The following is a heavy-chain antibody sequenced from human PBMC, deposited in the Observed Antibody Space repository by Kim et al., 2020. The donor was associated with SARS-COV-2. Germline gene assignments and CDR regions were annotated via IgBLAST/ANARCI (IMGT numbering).Heavy chain of an antibody. CDR1: GYTFTGYY. V-gene: IGHV1-2*02. Sequence: ASVKVSCKASGYTFTGYYMHWVRQAPGQGLEWMGWINPNSGGTNYAQKFQGRVTMTRDTSISTAYMELSRLRSDDTAVYYCARDPPDYGDFPYYGMDVWGQGTTVTVSS. J-gene: IGHJ6*02. D-gene: IGHD4-17*01. CDR3: ARDPPDYGDFPYYGMDV. CDR2: INPNSGGT.